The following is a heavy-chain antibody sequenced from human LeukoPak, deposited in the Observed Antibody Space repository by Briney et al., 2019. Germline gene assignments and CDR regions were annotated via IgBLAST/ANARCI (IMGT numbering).Heavy chain of an antibody. CDR3: ARRYYDSSGYYGMDV. CDR1: GLTFSSYW. CDR2: TKEDGSEK. D-gene: IGHD3-22*01. V-gene: IGHV3-7*01. J-gene: IGHJ6*02. Sequence: TGGSLRLSCAASGLTFSSYWMSWVRQAPGKGLEWVANTKEDGSEKYYVDSVKGRFTISRDNAKNSLYLQMNSLRAEDTAVCYCARRYYDSSGYYGMDVWGQGTTVIVSS.